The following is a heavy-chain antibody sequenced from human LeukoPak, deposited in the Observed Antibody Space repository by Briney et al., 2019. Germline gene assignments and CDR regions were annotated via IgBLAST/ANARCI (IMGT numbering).Heavy chain of an antibody. V-gene: IGHV3-74*01. D-gene: IGHD3-22*01. Sequence: GGSLRLSCAASGFTFSSYWMHWVRQAPGEGLVWVSRINSDGSSTSYADSVKGRFTISRDNAKNTLYLQMNSLRAEDTAVYYCARVDDSSGYYVVYFDYWGQGTLVTVSS. J-gene: IGHJ4*02. CDR2: INSDGSST. CDR3: ARVDDSSGYYVVYFDY. CDR1: GFTFSSYW.